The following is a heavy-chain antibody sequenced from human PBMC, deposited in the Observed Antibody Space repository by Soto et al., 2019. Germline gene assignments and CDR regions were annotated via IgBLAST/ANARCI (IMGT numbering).Heavy chain of an antibody. J-gene: IGHJ5*02. CDR3: ARGGFLPGGYYGSGKTSPPSEGWFDP. D-gene: IGHD3-10*01. CDR1: GYTFTSYG. V-gene: IGHV1-18*01. Sequence: ASVKVSCKASGYTFTSYGISWVRQAPGQGLEWMGWISAYNGNTNYAQKLQGRVTMTTDTSTSTAYMELRGLRSDDTAVYYCARGGFLPGGYYGSGKTSPPSEGWFDPWGQGTLVTVSS. CDR2: ISAYNGNT.